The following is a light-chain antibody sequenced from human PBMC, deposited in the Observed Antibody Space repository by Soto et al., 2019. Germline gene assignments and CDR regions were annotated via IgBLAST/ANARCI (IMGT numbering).Light chain of an antibody. CDR3: QQYGRSGT. Sequence: ENGLSKSLVTLSLSRGDRATXSCRASQSVSSYLAWYEQKPGLAPRLLIYVACNRATGMPDRFGRSGSGTDFTLTLSRLEREGFAVYYCQQYGRSGTFGQGTKADIK. J-gene: IGKJ1*01. CDR2: VAC. V-gene: IGKV3-20*01. CDR1: QSVSSY.